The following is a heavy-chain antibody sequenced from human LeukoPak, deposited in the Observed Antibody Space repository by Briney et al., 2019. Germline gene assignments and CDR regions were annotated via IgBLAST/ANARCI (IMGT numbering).Heavy chain of an antibody. J-gene: IGHJ6*02. CDR3: ASGRNFYDSSGYYYYYGMDV. CDR1: GGSISSYY. Sequence: SETLSLTCTVSGGSISSYYWSWIRQPPGKGLEWIGYLYDSGSTNYNPSLKSRVAISVDTSKNQFSLKLNSVTAADTAVYYCASGRNFYDSSGYYYYYGMDVWGQGTTVTVSS. D-gene: IGHD3-22*01. CDR2: LYDSGST. V-gene: IGHV4-59*01.